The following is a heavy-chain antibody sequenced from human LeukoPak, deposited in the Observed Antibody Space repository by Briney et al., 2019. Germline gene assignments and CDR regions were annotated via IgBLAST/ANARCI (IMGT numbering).Heavy chain of an antibody. Sequence: NSGGSLRLSCAASGFTFSSYSMNWVRQAPGKGLEWVSSISSSSSYIYYADSVKGRFTISRDNAKNSLYLQMNSLRAEDTAVYYCARDRSDGSGSYYTGLYYFDYWGQGTLVTVSS. J-gene: IGHJ4*02. V-gene: IGHV3-21*01. D-gene: IGHD3-10*01. CDR1: GFTFSSYS. CDR2: ISSSSSYI. CDR3: ARDRSDGSGSYYTGLYYFDY.